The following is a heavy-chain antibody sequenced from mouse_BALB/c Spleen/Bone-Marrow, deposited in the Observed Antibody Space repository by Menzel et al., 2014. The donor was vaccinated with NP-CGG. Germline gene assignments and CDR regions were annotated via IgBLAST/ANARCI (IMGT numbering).Heavy chain of an antibody. D-gene: IGHD2-3*01. CDR3: ARSDGAKDY. V-gene: IGHV5-17*02. J-gene: IGHJ4*01. Sequence: DVKLVESGGGLVQPGGSRKLSCAASGFTFSSFGMHWVRQAPEKGLEWVAYISTGSSTIYYADTVKGRFTISRDNPKNTLFLQMTSLRSEDTAMYYCARSDGAKDYWGQGTSVTVSS. CDR2: ISTGSSTI. CDR1: GFTFSSFG.